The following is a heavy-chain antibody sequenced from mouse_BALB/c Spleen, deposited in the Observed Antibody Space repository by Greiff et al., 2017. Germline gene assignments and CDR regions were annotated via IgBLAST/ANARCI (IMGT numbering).Heavy chain of an antibody. Sequence: EVKLVESGGGLVKPGGSLKLSCAASGFTFSSYTMSWVRQTPEKRLEWVATISSGGSYTYYPDSVKGRFTISRDNAKNTLYLQMSSLKSEDTAMYYCTRGAEEYAMDYWGQGTSVTVSS. CDR3: TRGAEEYAMDY. CDR1: GFTFSSYT. D-gene: IGHD6-1*01. V-gene: IGHV5-6-4*01. J-gene: IGHJ4*01. CDR2: ISSGGSYT.